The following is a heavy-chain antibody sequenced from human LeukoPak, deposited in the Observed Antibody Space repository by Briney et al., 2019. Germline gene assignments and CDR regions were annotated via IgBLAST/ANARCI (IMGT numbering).Heavy chain of an antibody. D-gene: IGHD3-22*01. CDR1: GYSISSSNW. V-gene: IGHV4-28*01. CDR2: IYYSGST. CDR3: ARWSSGYYYFDY. Sequence: SETLSLTCAVSGYSISSSNWWGWIRQPPGKGLEWIGYIYYSGSTYYNPSLKSRVTISVDTSKNQFSLKLSSVTAADTAVYYCARWSSGYYYFDYWGQGTLVTVSS. J-gene: IGHJ4*02.